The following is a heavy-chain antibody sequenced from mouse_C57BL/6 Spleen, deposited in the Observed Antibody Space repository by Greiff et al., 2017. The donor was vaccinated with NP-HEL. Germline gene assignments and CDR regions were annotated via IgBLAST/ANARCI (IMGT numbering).Heavy chain of an antibody. J-gene: IGHJ4*01. CDR3: ARYRQDYAMDY. CDR2: INPYNGDT. CDR1: GYSFTGYF. V-gene: IGHV1-20*01. D-gene: IGHD6-1*01. Sequence: VQLQQSGPELVKPGDSVKISCKASGYSFTGYFMNWVMQSHGKSLEWIGRINPYNGDTFYNQKFKGKATLTVDKSASTAHMELRSLTSEDSAGYYCARYRQDYAMDYWGQGTSVTVSS.